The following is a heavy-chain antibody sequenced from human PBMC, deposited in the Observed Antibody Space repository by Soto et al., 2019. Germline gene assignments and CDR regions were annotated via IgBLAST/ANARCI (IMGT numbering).Heavy chain of an antibody. Sequence: SETLSLTCTVSGGSVSSGSYYWSWIRQPPGKGLEWIGYIYYSGSTNYNPSLKSRVTISVDTSKNQFSLKLSSVTAADTAVYYCARAGGYDFWSGLSDYWGQGTLVTVSS. CDR1: GGSVSSGSYY. CDR3: ARAGGYDFWSGLSDY. V-gene: IGHV4-61*01. D-gene: IGHD3-3*01. J-gene: IGHJ4*02. CDR2: IYYSGST.